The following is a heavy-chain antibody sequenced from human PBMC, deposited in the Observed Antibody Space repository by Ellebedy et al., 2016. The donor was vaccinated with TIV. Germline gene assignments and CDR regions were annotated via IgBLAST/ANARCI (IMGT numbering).Heavy chain of an antibody. D-gene: IGHD6-19*01. J-gene: IGHJ4*02. V-gene: IGHV3-30-3*01. CDR1: GFTFNNYA. CDR3: ARDLDKSSGWYGGAAY. CDR2: LSFDGSSE. Sequence: GESLKISCAASGFTFNNYAMHWVRQAPGKGLEWVAVLSFDGSSEFYADSVKGRFTISRANSMTTLNLEMNSLRAEDTAVYYFARDLDKSSGWYGGAAYWGQGTLVTVSS.